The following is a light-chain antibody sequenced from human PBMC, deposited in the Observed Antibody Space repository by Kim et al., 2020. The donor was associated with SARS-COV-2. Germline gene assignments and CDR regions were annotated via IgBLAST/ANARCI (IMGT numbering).Light chain of an antibody. Sequence: SPGERATHYSRASQTIRTYLTWYQQKPGQAPRLLIYGASNGATGIPARFSGSGSGTDFTLTISSLEPEDFAVYYCQQRSDWPPITFGQGTRLEIK. V-gene: IGKV3-11*01. CDR3: QQRSDWPPIT. CDR1: QTIRTY. CDR2: GAS. J-gene: IGKJ5*01.